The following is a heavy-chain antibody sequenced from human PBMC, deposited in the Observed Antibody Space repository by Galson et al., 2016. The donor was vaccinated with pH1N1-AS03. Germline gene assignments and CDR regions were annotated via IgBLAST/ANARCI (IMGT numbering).Heavy chain of an antibody. J-gene: IGHJ4*02. D-gene: IGHD1-1*01. V-gene: IGHV3-30*04. CDR3: ARDDFAGNYSLDY. Sequence: SLRLSCAASGFIFNHYALHWVRQAPGKGLEWVAVISYDGRKRYYPDSVKGRFTISRDNSKNTLYLQMASLRAEDTAVYYCARDDFAGNYSLDYWGRGTLITVSS. CDR1: GFIFNHYA. CDR2: ISYDGRKR.